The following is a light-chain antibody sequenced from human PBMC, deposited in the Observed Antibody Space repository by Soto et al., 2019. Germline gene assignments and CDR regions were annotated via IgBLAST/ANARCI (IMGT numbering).Light chain of an antibody. CDR3: QQYNNWPPYT. V-gene: IGKV3-15*01. Sequence: EMVMTQSPATLSASPGERATLSCRASQTVSSNLAWYQQKPGQAPRLLIYAASTRATGIPARFRGSGSGTELTLTISSLQSEDFAVYYCQQYNNWPPYTFGQGTKREIK. CDR2: AAS. J-gene: IGKJ2*01. CDR1: QTVSSN.